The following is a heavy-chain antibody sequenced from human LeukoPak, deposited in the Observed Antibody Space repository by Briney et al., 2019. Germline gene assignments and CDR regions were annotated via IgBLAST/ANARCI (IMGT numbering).Heavy chain of an antibody. CDR3: ARDRASHDSSGSNFDY. J-gene: IGHJ4*02. V-gene: IGHV3-21*01. Sequence: PGGSLRLSCAASGLIFSSYDMHWVRQAPGKGLEWLSSIGPSGTYINYADSVKGRFTISRDNAKNSLYLQMNSLRAEDTAVYYCARDRASHDSSGSNFDYWGQGTLVTVSS. D-gene: IGHD3-22*01. CDR1: GLIFSSYD. CDR2: IGPSGTYI.